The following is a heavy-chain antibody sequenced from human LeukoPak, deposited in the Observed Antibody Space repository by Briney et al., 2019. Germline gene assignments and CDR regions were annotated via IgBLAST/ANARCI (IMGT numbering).Heavy chain of an antibody. J-gene: IGHJ5*02. CDR3: ARARSDSSLAAPFDP. D-gene: IGHD3-16*02. CDR2: INPNSGGT. CDR1: GYTFTGYY. Sequence: ASVKVSCKASGYTFTGYYMHWVRQAPGQGLEWMGWINPNSGGTNYAQKFQGRVTMTRDTSISTAYMELSRLRSDDTAVYYCARARSDSSLAAPFDPWGQGTLVTVSS. V-gene: IGHV1-2*02.